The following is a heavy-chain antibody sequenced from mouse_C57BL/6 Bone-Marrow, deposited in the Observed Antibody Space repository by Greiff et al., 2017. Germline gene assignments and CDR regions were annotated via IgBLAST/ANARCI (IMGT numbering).Heavy chain of an antibody. CDR1: GFTFSSYC. CDR3: ARVVLWSYY. D-gene: IGHD1-1*02. CDR2: ISRCGSYT. J-gene: IGHJ3*01. V-gene: IGHV5-6*01. Sequence: EVQLVQSGGDLVKPGGSLKFSCAASGFTFSSYCMSWVRQTPDKRLEWVATISRCGSYTYYPDSVKGRFTISRDNAKNTLYLQMSRLKSEDTAMYYCARVVLWSYYWGQGTLVTVSA.